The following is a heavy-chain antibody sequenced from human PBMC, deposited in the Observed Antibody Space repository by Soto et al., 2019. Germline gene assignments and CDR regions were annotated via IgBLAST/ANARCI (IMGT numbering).Heavy chain of an antibody. CDR1: RYTFTGYY. D-gene: IGHD5-18*01. V-gene: IGHV1-2*02. Sequence: ASVKVSCKASRYTFTGYYMHWVRQAPGQGLERMGWINPNSGGTNYAQKFQGRVTMTRDTSISTAYMELSRLRSDDTAVYYCARGGDGYSTYYFDYWGQGTLVTVSS. CDR3: ARGGDGYSTYYFDY. J-gene: IGHJ4*02. CDR2: INPNSGGT.